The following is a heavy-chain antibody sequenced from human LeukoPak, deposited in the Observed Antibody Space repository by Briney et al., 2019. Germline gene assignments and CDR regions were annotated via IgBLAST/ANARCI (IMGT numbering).Heavy chain of an antibody. J-gene: IGHJ4*02. CDR2: ISSSGGST. D-gene: IGHD6-19*01. CDR3: AKTTTGYSSGRYPGWPVDY. Sequence: GGSLRLSCAASGFTFSDYYMSWIRQAPGKGLEWVSAISSSGGSTYYADSVKGRFTIFRDNSKNTVYLQMNSLRAEDTAVYYCAKTTTGYSSGRYPGWPVDYWGQGTLVTVSS. V-gene: IGHV3-23*01. CDR1: GFTFSDYY.